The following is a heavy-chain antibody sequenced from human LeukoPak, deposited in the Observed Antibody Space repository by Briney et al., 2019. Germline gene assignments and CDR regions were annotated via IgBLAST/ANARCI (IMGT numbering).Heavy chain of an antibody. CDR3: ARGGQGIHARDPGGDYYYYGMDV. V-gene: IGHV3-48*01. Sequence: GGSLRLSCAASGFTFSSFSMNWVRQAPGKGLEWVSYISSSSSTIYYADSVKGRFTISRDNAKNSLYLQMNSLRADDTAVYYCARGGQGIHARDPGGDYYYYGMDVWGQGTTVTVSS. J-gene: IGHJ6*02. CDR2: ISSSSSTI. D-gene: IGHD5-18*01. CDR1: GFTFSSFS.